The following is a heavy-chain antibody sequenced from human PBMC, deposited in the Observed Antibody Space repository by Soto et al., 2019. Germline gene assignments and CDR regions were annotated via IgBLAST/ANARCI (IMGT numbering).Heavy chain of an antibody. CDR2: INHSGST. Sequence: QVQLQQWGAGLLKPSETLSLTCAVYGGSFSGYYWSWIRQPPGKGLEWIGEINHSGSTNYNPSLKSRVTLSVDTSKNQFSLKLSSVTAADTAVYYCARRQLVLRYFDYWGQGTLVTVSS. J-gene: IGHJ4*02. CDR1: GGSFSGYY. CDR3: ARRQLVLRYFDY. D-gene: IGHD6-13*01. V-gene: IGHV4-34*01.